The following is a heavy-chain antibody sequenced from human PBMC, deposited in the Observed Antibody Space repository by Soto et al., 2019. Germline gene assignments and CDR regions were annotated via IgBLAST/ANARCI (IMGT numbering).Heavy chain of an antibody. CDR3: AREEAQYYYDSSGYPHHAFDI. CDR2: IYYSGST. Sequence: KPSETLSLTCTVSGGSISSGDYYWSWIRQPPGKGLEWIGYIYYSGSTYYNPSLKSRVTISVDTSKNQFSLKLSSVTAADTAVYYCAREEAQYYYDSSGYPHHAFDIWGQGTMVTVPS. J-gene: IGHJ3*02. CDR1: GGSISSGDYY. D-gene: IGHD3-22*01. V-gene: IGHV4-30-4*01.